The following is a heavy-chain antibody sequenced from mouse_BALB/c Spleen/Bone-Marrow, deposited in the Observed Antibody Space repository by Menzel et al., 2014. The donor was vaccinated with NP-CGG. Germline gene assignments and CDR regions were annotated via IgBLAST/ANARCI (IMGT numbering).Heavy chain of an antibody. V-gene: IGHV14-3*02. CDR2: IDPANGNT. Sequence: DVQLQESGAELVKPGASVKLSCTASGFNTKDTYIHWVKQRPEQGLEWIGRIDPANGNTKYDPKFQGKATITADTSSNTAYLHLSSLTSEDTAVYYCARYRYYGSSGWDYWGQGTSVTVSS. CDR3: ARYRYYGSSGWDY. J-gene: IGHJ4*01. D-gene: IGHD1-1*01. CDR1: GFNTKDTY.